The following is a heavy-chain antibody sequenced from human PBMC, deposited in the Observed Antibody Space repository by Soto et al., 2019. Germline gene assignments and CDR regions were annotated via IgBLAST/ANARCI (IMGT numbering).Heavy chain of an antibody. V-gene: IGHV3-73*01. CDR1: GFSFIDSV. J-gene: IGHJ6*04. CDR3: TRLPYYMDV. CDR2: IRRKTNNYAT. Sequence: EVRLLESGGGWVQPGGSLSLSVAASGFSFIDSVIHWVRQASGKGLEWVGRIRRKTNNYATAYAASVEGRFSISRDDSKNTAFLQINSLKTEDTAVYYCTRLPYYMDVWGKGTTVTVSS. D-gene: IGHD2-21*01.